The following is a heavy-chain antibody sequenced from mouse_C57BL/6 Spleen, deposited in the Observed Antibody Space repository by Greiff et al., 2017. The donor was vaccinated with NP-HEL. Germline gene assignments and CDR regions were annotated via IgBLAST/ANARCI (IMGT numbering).Heavy chain of an antibody. CDR2: IDPNSGGT. D-gene: IGHD2-10*01. J-gene: IGHJ2*01. CDR1: GYTFTSYW. V-gene: IGHV1-72*01. Sequence: VKLQQPGAELVKPGASVKLSCKASGYTFTSYWMHWVKQRPGRGLEWIGRIDPNSGGTKYNEKFKSKATLTVDKPSSTAYMQLSSLTSEDSAVYYCASSPYFYFDYWGQGTTLTVSS. CDR3: ASSPYFYFDY.